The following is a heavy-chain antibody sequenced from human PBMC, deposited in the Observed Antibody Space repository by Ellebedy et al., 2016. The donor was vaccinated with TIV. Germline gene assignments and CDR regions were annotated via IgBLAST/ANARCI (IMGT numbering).Heavy chain of an antibody. V-gene: IGHV4-59*01. Sequence: SETLSFTCTVSGGSISSYYWSWIRQPPGKGLEWIGYICYSGSTNYNPSLKSRVTISVDTSKNQFSLKLSSVTAADTAVYYCARSGRAPGPPAFDYWGQGTLVTVSS. D-gene: IGHD1-26*01. CDR1: GGSISSYY. CDR2: ICYSGST. CDR3: ARSGRAPGPPAFDY. J-gene: IGHJ4*02.